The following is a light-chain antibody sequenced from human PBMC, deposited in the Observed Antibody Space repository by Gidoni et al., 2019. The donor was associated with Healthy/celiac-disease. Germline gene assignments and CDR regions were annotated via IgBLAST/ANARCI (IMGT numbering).Light chain of an antibody. V-gene: IGKV2-28*01. J-gene: IGKJ3*01. CDR1: QSLLNSNGYNY. CDR2: LGS. CDR3: MQALQTPCT. Sequence: DIVMTQSPLSLPVTTGEPASISCRSSQSLLNSNGYNYSDWYLQKPGQSPQLLIYLGSNRAAGVPERFSGSGSGTDFTLKISRVEAEDVGVYYCMQALQTPCTFGPGTKVDIK.